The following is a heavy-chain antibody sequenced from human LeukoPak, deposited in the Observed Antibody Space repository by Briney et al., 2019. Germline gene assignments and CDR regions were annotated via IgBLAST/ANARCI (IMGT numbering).Heavy chain of an antibody. Sequence: LRLSCAASGFTFDDYGMHWVRRPPGKGLEWVGYISYSGTTNYNPSLKSRVTISVDTTKNQFSLKLSSVTAADTAVYSCARHGGELMVATVLHAFDIWGQGTMVTVSS. CDR1: GFTFDDYG. D-gene: IGHD5-12*01. V-gene: IGHV4-59*08. J-gene: IGHJ3*02. CDR2: ISYSGTT. CDR3: ARHGGELMVATVLHAFDI.